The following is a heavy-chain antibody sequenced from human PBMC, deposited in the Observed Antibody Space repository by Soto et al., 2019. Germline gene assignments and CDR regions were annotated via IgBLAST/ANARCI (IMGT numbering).Heavy chain of an antibody. J-gene: IGHJ4*02. CDR2: INHSGST. Sequence: SETLSLTCAVYGGSFSGYYWSWIRQPPGKGLEWIGEINHSGSTNYNPSLKSRVTISVDTSKNQFSLKLSSVTAADTAVYYCARGEQTTVTTFFDYWGQGTLVTVSS. CDR3: ARGEQTTVTTFFDY. V-gene: IGHV4-34*01. CDR1: GGSFSGYY. D-gene: IGHD4-17*01.